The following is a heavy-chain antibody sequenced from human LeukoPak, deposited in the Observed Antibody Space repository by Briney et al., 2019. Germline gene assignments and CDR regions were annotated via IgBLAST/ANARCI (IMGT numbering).Heavy chain of an antibody. J-gene: IGHJ1*01. CDR2: ISGSGGST. Sequence: PGGSLRLSCAASGLTFSSYAMSWVRQAPGKGLEWVSAISGSGGSTYYADSVKGRFTISRDNSKNTLYLQMNSLRAEDTAVYYCAKDHYDSSGYYSTDFQHWGQGTLVTVSS. D-gene: IGHD3-22*01. CDR3: AKDHYDSSGYYSTDFQH. V-gene: IGHV3-23*01. CDR1: GLTFSSYA.